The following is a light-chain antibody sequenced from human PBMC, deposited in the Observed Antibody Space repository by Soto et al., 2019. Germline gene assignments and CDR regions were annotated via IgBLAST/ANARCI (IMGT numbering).Light chain of an antibody. V-gene: IGKV1-12*01. CDR2: SAS. Sequence: DIQMTQSPSSVSASVGDRVTITCRASQGISNWLAWYQQKPGRAPKVLCFSASSLQSGVPARFSGSGAGTDFTLTISSLQPEDFATYDCQQANSCPLTVGGGTKVEIK. J-gene: IGKJ4*02. CDR3: QQANSCPLT. CDR1: QGISNW.